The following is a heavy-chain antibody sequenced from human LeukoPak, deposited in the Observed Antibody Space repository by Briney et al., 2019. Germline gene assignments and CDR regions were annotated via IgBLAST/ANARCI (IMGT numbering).Heavy chain of an antibody. CDR1: GLTFSHYG. CDR2: MWYDESKE. D-gene: IGHD5-18*01. CDR3: ARDRGYRYGFIDY. V-gene: IGHV3-33*01. Sequence: GGSQRLLCAPSGLTFSHYGMHWARQAPGRGREWVAVMWYDESKEYSGDSVKGRLTISRDKTKNTLYLQMNSLRAEDTAVYDWARDRGYRYGFIDYWGQGTLVTVSS. J-gene: IGHJ4*02.